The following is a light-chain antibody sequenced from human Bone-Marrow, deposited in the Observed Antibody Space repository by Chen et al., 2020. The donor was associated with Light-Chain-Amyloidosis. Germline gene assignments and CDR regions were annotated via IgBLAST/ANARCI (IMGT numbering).Light chain of an antibody. Sequence: QSALTQPASVSGSPGQSITISCTGTSSDVGNYNLVSWYQQHPGKAPKLIVYEVTKRPSGVSTRFSGSKSGNTASLTISGLQAEVEAHYYCCSYAGLYTLVFGGGTKLSVV. CDR2: EVT. CDR1: SSDVGNYNL. CDR3: CSYAGLYTLV. J-gene: IGLJ2*01. V-gene: IGLV2-23*02.